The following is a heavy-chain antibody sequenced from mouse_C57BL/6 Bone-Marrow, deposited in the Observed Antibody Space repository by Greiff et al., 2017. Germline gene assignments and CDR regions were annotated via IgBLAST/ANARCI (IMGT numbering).Heavy chain of an antibody. V-gene: IGHV1-69*01. D-gene: IGHD1-1*01. J-gene: IGHJ2*01. CDR1: GYTFTSYW. CDR2: IDPSDSYT. CDR3: ARRGLTTVGAPYYFDY. Sequence: QVQLQQPGAELVMPGASVKLSCKASGYTFTSYWMHWVKQRPGQGLEWIGEIDPSDSYTNYNQKFKGKSTLTVDKSSSTAYMQLSSLTSEDSAVYYCARRGLTTVGAPYYFDYWGQGTTLTVSS.